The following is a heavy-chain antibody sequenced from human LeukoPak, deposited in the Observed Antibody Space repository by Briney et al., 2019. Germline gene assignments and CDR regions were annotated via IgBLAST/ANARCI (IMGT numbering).Heavy chain of an antibody. V-gene: IGHV3-43*01. CDR2: ISWDGGST. J-gene: IGHJ4*02. CDR3: AKDSYSSSFYFDY. D-gene: IGHD6-6*01. Sequence: GGSLRLSCAASGFTFDDYTMHWVRQAPGKGLEWVSLISWDGGSTYYADSVKGRFTISRDNSKNSLYLQMNSLRTEDTALYYCAKDSYSSSFYFDYWGQGTLVTVSS. CDR1: GFTFDDYT.